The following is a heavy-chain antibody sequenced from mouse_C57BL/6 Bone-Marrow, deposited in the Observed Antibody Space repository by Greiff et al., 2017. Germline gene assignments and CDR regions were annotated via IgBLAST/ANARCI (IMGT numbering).Heavy chain of an antibody. D-gene: IGHD1-1*01. J-gene: IGHJ2*01. CDR3: ARGFYGSSPYYFDY. V-gene: IGHV1-47*01. CDR1: GYTFTTYP. CDR2: FDPYNDDT. Sequence: VQLQQSGAELVKPGASVKMSCKASGYTFTTYPIEWMQQNHGKSLEWIGNFDPYNDDTKYNEKFKGKATLTVDKSSSTVYLELSRLTSDDSAVYDWARGFYGSSPYYFDYWGQGTTLTVSS.